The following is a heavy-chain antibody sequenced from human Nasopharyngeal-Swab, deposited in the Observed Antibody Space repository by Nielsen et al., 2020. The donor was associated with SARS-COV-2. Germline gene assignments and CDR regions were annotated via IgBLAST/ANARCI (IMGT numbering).Heavy chain of an antibody. V-gene: IGHV4-38-2*02. Sequence: SETLSLTCTVSGYSISSGYYWGWIRQPPGKGLEWIRSIYHSGSTYYNPSLKSRVTISVDTSKNQFSLKLSSVTAADTAVYYCAREGGNGGYYGSGSYYKSYYYYGMDVWGQGTTVTVSS. CDR2: IYHSGST. D-gene: IGHD3-10*01. CDR1: GYSISSGYY. CDR3: AREGGNGGYYGSGSYYKSYYYYGMDV. J-gene: IGHJ6*02.